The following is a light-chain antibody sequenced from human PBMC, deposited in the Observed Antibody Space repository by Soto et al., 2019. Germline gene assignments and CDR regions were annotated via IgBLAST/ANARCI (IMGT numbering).Light chain of an antibody. CDR3: QQYNSYWT. Sequence: DIQMTQSPSTLSASVGDRVTITCRASQSVSNWLAWYQQKPGKAPKLLIYKASSLESGVPSRFSGSGSETEFTLTISSLQPDDFATYYFQQYNSYWTFGQGTKVEIK. V-gene: IGKV1-5*03. J-gene: IGKJ1*01. CDR2: KAS. CDR1: QSVSNW.